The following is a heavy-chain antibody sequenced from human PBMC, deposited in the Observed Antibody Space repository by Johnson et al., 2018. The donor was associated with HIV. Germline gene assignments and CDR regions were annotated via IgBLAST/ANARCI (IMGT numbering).Heavy chain of an antibody. V-gene: IGHV3-15*01. CDR2: IKSKTDGGTT. CDR1: GFTFSNAW. CDR3: ARDWGLYSSGWYVDAFDI. Sequence: VQLVESGGGLVKPGGSLRLSCAASGFTFSNAWMSWVRQAPGTGLEWVGRIKSKTDGGTTDYAAPVNVRFTFSRNDSKNTLYLQMNSLRAEDTAVYYCARDWGLYSSGWYVDAFDIWGQGTMVTVSS. D-gene: IGHD6-19*01. J-gene: IGHJ3*02.